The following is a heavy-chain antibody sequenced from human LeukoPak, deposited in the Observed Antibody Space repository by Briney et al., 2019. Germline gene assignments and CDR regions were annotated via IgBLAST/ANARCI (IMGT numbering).Heavy chain of an antibody. CDR3: AKLKRDSGSYLPYYFAY. V-gene: IGHV3-23*01. CDR2: LSGDGGIT. CDR1: GFTFSSYA. J-gene: IGHJ4*02. Sequence: RGGPVSPSCAASGFTFSSYAMSWVRQAPGKGLEWVSTLSGDGGITYYADYVEGLLTISRDNSKNTLYLQMNSLKTEDTAVYYCAKLKRDSGSYLPYYFAYWGRGPRVTLSS. D-gene: IGHD1-26*01.